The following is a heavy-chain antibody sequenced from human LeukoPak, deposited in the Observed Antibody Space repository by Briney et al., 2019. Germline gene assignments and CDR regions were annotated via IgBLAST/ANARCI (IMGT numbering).Heavy chain of an antibody. V-gene: IGHV3-9*01. D-gene: IGHD6-19*01. CDR2: ISWNSGSI. CDR1: GFIFNNYA. Sequence: GGSLRLSCAGSGFIFNNYAMHWVRQPPGKGLEWVSGISWNSGSIDYADSVKGRFTISRDNTKNSLYLQMNSLRVEDTAFYYCAKDNRRHYTSGPNPDSLHWGQGALVTVSS. J-gene: IGHJ4*02. CDR3: AKDNRRHYTSGPNPDSLH.